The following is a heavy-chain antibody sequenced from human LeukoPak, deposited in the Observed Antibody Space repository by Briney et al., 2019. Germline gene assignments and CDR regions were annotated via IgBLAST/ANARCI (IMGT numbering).Heavy chain of an antibody. Sequence: GASVKVSCKASGYTFTGYYMHWVRQAPGQGLEWMGWINPNSGGTNYAQKFQGRVTMTRDTSISTAYMELSRLRSDDTAVYYCARGVYDILTGSGYYGMDVWGQGTTVTVSS. CDR2: INPNSGGT. CDR1: GYTFTGYY. V-gene: IGHV1-2*02. D-gene: IGHD3-9*01. J-gene: IGHJ6*02. CDR3: ARGVYDILTGSGYYGMDV.